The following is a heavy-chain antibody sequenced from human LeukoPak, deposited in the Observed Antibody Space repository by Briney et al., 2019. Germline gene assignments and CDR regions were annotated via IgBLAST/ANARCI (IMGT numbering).Heavy chain of an antibody. V-gene: IGHV1-8*01. CDR2: MNPNSGNT. Sequence: ASVKVSCKASGYTFTSYDINWVRQATGQGLEWMGWMNPNSGNTGYAQKFQGRVTMTRNTSISTAYMELSSLRSEDTAVYYCAREHDSSGYYLGYWGQGTLVTVSS. D-gene: IGHD3-22*01. CDR3: AREHDSSGYYLGY. CDR1: GYTFTSYD. J-gene: IGHJ4*02.